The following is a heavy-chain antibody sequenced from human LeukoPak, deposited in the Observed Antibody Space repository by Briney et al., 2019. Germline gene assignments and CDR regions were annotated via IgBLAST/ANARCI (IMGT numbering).Heavy chain of an antibody. J-gene: IGHJ4*02. CDR3: ATLVIAVAGGFGDY. CDR2: INPNSGGT. Sequence: PWASVKVSCKASGYTFTGYYMHWVRQAPGQGLEWMGWINPNSGGTNYAQKFQGRVTMTRDTSISTGYMELSRLRSDDTAVYYCATLVIAVAGGFGDYWGQGTLVAVSS. CDR1: GYTFTGYY. D-gene: IGHD6-19*01. V-gene: IGHV1-2*02.